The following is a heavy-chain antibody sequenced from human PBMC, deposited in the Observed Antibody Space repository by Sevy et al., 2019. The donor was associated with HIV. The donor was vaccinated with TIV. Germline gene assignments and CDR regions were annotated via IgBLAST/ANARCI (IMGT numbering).Heavy chain of an antibody. V-gene: IGHV3-7*01. D-gene: IGHD2-2*01. CDR2: MKQDGSEK. Sequence: GGSLRLSCAASGFTFSTYWMSWVRQAPGKGLEWVATMKQDGSEKDYVDSVKGRFTISRDNAKNSLYLQMNSLRGEDTAVYYCARDGGCTSTSCLLYFDYWGQGTLVTVSS. J-gene: IGHJ4*02. CDR1: GFTFSTYW. CDR3: ARDGGCTSTSCLLYFDY.